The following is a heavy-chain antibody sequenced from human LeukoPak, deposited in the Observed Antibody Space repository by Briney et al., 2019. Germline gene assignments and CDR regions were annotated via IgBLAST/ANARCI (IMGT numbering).Heavy chain of an antibody. CDR3: ARSTPASGWYFDY. J-gene: IGHJ4*02. CDR2: ISAYNGNT. D-gene: IGHD6-19*01. V-gene: IGHV1-18*01. Sequence: ASVTVSCKASGYTFTSYGISWVRQAPGQGLEWMGWISAYNGNTNYAQKLQGRGTMTTNTSTSTAYMELRSLRSDYTAVYYCARSTPASGWYFDYWGQGTLVTVSS. CDR1: GYTFTSYG.